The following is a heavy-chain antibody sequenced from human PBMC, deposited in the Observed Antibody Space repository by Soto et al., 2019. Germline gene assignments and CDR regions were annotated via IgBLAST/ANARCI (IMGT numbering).Heavy chain of an antibody. CDR2: ISYDGSNK. D-gene: IGHD3-22*01. J-gene: IGHJ4*02. V-gene: IGHV3-30*18. CDR3: AKGGYYDSSGLGDYFDY. Sequence: PGGSLRLSCAASGFTFSSYGMHWVRQAPGKGLEWVAVISYDGSNKYYADSVKGRFTISRDNSKNTLYPQMNSLRAEDTAVYYCAKGGYYDSSGLGDYFDYWGQGTLVTVSS. CDR1: GFTFSSYG.